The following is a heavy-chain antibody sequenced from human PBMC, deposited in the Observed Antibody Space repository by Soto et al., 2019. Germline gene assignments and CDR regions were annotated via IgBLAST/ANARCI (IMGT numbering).Heavy chain of an antibody. D-gene: IGHD1-26*01. V-gene: IGHV3-21*01. CDR3: ARERIVGATTDI. J-gene: IGHJ3*02. CDR2: ISSSSSYI. Sequence: GGSLRLSCAASGFTFSSYSMNWVRQAPGKGLEWVSSISSSSSYIYYADSVKGRFTISRDNAKNSLYLQMNSLRAEDTAVYYCARERIVGATTDIWGQGTMVTVSS. CDR1: GFTFSSYS.